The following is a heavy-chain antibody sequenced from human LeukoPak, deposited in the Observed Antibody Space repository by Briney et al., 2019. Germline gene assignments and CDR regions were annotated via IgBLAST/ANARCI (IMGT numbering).Heavy chain of an antibody. D-gene: IGHD3-22*01. V-gene: IGHV1-2*02. Sequence: ASVKVSCKASGYTFTGYYMHWVRQAPGQGPEWMGWINPNSGGTNYAQKFQGRVTMTRDTSISTAYMELSRLRSDDTAVYYCARGGGGWYYYDSSADYWGQGTLVTVSS. CDR3: ARGGGGWYYYDSSADY. J-gene: IGHJ4*02. CDR1: GYTFTGYY. CDR2: INPNSGGT.